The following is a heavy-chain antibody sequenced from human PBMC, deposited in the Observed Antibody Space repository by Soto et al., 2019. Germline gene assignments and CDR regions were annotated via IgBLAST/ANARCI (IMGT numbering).Heavy chain of an antibody. D-gene: IGHD6-13*01. CDR1: GFTFSSYG. V-gene: IGHV3-30*18. J-gene: IGHJ6*02. Sequence: GGSLRLSCAASGFTFSSYGMHWVRQAPGKGLEWVAVISYDGSNKYYADSVKGRFTISRDNSKNTLYLQMNSLRAEDTAVYYCAKVQTGYSSSWPPLYYYYYGMDVWGQGTTVTVSS. CDR3: AKVQTGYSSSWPPLYYYYYGMDV. CDR2: ISYDGSNK.